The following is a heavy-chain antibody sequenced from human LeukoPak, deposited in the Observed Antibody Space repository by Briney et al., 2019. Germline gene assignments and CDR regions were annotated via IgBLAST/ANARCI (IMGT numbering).Heavy chain of an antibody. CDR2: INHSGST. CDR1: GGSFSGYY. D-gene: IGHD3-10*01. Sequence: SETLSLTCAVYGGSFSGYYWSWIRQPPGRGLEWIGEINHSGSTNYNPSLKSRVTMSVDTSKNQFSLKLSSVTAADTAVYYCARGVQNSDLDYWGQGTLVTVSS. CDR3: ARGVQNSDLDY. J-gene: IGHJ4*02. V-gene: IGHV4-34*01.